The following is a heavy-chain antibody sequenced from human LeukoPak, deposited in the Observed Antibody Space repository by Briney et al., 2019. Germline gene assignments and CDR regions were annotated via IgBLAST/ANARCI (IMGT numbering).Heavy chain of an antibody. D-gene: IGHD5-18*01. J-gene: IGHJ6*02. V-gene: IGHV3-23*01. CDR2: ISGSGGST. CDR1: GVTLSSYA. Sequence: GGSLRLSCAASGVTLSSYAMSWVRQAPGKGLEWVSAISGSGGSTYYADSVKGRFTISRDNSKNTLYLQMNSLRAEDTAVYYCAKNKNSYGDYYYGMDVWGQGTTVTVSS. CDR3: AKNKNSYGDYYYGMDV.